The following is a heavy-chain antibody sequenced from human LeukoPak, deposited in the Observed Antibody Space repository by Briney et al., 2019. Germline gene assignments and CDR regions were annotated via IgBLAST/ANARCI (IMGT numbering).Heavy chain of an antibody. V-gene: IGHV4-59*01. CDR2: IYYTGRT. J-gene: IGHJ5*02. CDR3: ARGSTGSSVDP. CDR1: GASISSYY. D-gene: IGHD6-6*01. Sequence: SETLSLTCTVSGASISSYYWSWIRQPPGKGLEWIGYIYYTGRTNYNPSLKSRVTISVDTSKNQFSLKLSSVTAADTAVYYCARGSTGSSVDPWGQGTLVTVSS.